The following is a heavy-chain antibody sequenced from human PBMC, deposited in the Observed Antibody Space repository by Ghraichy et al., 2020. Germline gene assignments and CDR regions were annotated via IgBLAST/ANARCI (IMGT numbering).Heavy chain of an antibody. CDR1: GFTFSSYS. CDR3: AKDQEDPEAAGYSWFDP. Sequence: GGSLRLSCAASGFTFSSYSMNWVRQAPGKGLEWVSYISSSSSTIYYADSVKGRFTISRDNSKNTLYLQMNSLRAEATAVYYCAKDQEDPEAAGYSWFDPWGQGPLLLVS. D-gene: IGHD6-13*01. J-gene: IGHJ5*02. CDR2: ISSSSSTI. V-gene: IGHV3-48*01.